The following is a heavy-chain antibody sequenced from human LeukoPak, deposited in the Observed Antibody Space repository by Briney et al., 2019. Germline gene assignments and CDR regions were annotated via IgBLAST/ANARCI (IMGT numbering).Heavy chain of an antibody. CDR2: INPNSGDT. J-gene: IGHJ4*02. CDR3: ARDYCSSTSCLFDY. Sequence: ASVKVSCKASGYTFTGYYVHWVRQAPGQGLEWMGRINPNSGDTNYAQKFQGRVTMTRDTSISTAYMELSRLRSDDTAVYNCARDYCSSTSCLFDYWGQGTLVTVSS. V-gene: IGHV1-2*06. D-gene: IGHD2-2*01. CDR1: GYTFTGYY.